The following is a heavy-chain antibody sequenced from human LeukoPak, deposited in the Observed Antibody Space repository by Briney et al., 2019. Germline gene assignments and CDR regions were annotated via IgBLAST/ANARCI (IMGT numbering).Heavy chain of an antibody. CDR2: ISWNSGSI. CDR3: ARDAGPYGMDV. V-gene: IGHV3-9*01. CDR1: GFTFDDYA. Sequence: GRSLRLSCAASGFTFDDYAMHWVRQAPGKGLEWVSGISWNSGSIGYADSVKGRFTISRDNAKNTLYLQMNSLRAEDTAVYYCARDAGPYGMDVWGQGTTVTVSS. J-gene: IGHJ6*02.